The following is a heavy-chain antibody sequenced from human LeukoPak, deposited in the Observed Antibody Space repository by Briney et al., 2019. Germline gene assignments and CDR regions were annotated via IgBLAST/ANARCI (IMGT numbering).Heavy chain of an antibody. CDR2: IYYQSWTT. D-gene: IGHD6-13*01. Sequence: SETLSLTCTVSGASTSSSSYYWGWVRQSPGKGLKWIGNIYYQSWTTYYNPSLKSRVTISVDTSNNRFSLRLKSVTVADTAVYYCGSRSFLPAGTPFYYLETWGQGTLVSVSS. V-gene: IGHV4-39*01. J-gene: IGHJ4*02. CDR3: GSRSFLPAGTPFYYLET. CDR1: GASTSSSSYY.